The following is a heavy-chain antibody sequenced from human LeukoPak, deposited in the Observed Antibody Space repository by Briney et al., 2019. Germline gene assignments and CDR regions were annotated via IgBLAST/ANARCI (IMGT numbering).Heavy chain of an antibody. D-gene: IGHD3-22*01. Sequence: PGGSLRLSCAASGFTFSSYSMNWVRQAPGKGLEWVSSISSSSSYIYYADSVKGRFTISRDNAKNSPYLQMNSLRAEDTAAYYCARDGGYYYDSSGYYPENYWGQGTLVTVSS. CDR3: ARDGGYYYDSSGYYPENY. J-gene: IGHJ4*02. V-gene: IGHV3-21*01. CDR1: GFTFSSYS. CDR2: ISSSSSYI.